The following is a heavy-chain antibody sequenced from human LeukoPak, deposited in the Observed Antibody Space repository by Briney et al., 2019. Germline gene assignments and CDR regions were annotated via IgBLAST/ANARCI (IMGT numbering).Heavy chain of an antibody. J-gene: IGHJ6*03. Sequence: PSETLSLTCAVSGYSISSGYYWGWIRQPPGKGLEWIGSIYHSGSTYYNPSLKSRVTISVDTSKNQFSLKLSSVTAADTTVYYCARYNPYYDFWSGLYYYYMDVWGKGTTVTVSS. V-gene: IGHV4-38-2*01. D-gene: IGHD3-3*01. CDR1: GYSISSGYY. CDR3: ARYNPYYDFWSGLYYYYMDV. CDR2: IYHSGST.